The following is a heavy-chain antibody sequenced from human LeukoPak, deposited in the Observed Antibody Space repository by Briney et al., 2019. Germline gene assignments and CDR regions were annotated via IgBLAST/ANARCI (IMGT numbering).Heavy chain of an antibody. CDR3: AKDPRDYDILTGYPTFDY. Sequence: GSLRLSCAVSGFTFSSYAMNWVRQAPGKGLEWVSAISANGAGTYYADSVKGRFTLSRDNSKNTLYLQMNSLRAEDTAVYYCAKDPRDYDILTGYPTFDYWGQGTLVTVSS. J-gene: IGHJ4*02. CDR2: ISANGAGT. CDR1: GFTFSSYA. V-gene: IGHV3-23*01. D-gene: IGHD3-9*01.